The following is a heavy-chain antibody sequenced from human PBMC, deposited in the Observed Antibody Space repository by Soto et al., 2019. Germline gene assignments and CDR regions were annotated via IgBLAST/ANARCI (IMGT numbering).Heavy chain of an antibody. CDR1: GYTFTTND. D-gene: IGHD6-13*01. J-gene: IGHJ4*02. V-gene: IGHV1-8*01. CDR2: TIINSGAT. Sequence: QGQVVQSGAEVKKPGASVKVSCKASGYTFTTNDINWVRQAPGQGLEWMGWTIINSGATGHAQRFQGRVTMTGDTATITAYMELRGLTSEDTAIYYCATYQTGAAFTNWGQGTLVSVSS. CDR3: ATYQTGAAFTN.